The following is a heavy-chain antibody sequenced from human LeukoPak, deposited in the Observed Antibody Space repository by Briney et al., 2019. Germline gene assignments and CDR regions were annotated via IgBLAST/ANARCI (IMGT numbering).Heavy chain of an antibody. CDR2: ISTGGSST. V-gene: IGHV3-74*01. Sequence: GGSLRLSCAASGFTFSNYWMHWVRQAPGKGLVWISRISTGGSSTNYADSVKGRFTISRDNAKNTLYLQMNSLRAEDTAVYYCARGYSSSHDYWGQGTLVTVSS. CDR1: GFTFSNYW. D-gene: IGHD6-13*01. J-gene: IGHJ4*02. CDR3: ARGYSSSHDY.